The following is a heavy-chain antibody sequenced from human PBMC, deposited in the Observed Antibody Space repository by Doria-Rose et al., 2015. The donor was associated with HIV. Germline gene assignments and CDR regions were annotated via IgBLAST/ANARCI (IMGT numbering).Heavy chain of an antibody. CDR3: ASGVFTGTTEGFDY. D-gene: IGHD3-10*01. V-gene: IGHV1-2*02. Sequence: MHWVRQAPGQGLEWMGWTNPNSGGTNYAQKFQGRVTMTRDTSISTAYMELSRLRSDDTAVYYCASGVFTGTTEGFDYWGQGTLVTVSS. J-gene: IGHJ4*02. CDR2: TNPNSGGT.